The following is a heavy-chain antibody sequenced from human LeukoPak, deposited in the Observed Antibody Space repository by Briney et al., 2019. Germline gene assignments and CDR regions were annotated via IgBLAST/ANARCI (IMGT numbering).Heavy chain of an antibody. CDR3: AKDEGPWGDWSLDY. V-gene: IGHV3-21*01. CDR1: GFTFSSYT. D-gene: IGHD3/OR15-3a*01. J-gene: IGHJ4*02. CDR2: ISSSSSYI. Sequence: PGGSPRLSCAASGFTFSSYTMKWVRQAPGKGLEWVSSISSSSSYIYYADSVKGRFTISRDNAKNSLFLQMNSLRAEDTAVYFCAKDEGPWGDWSLDYWGQGTLVTVSS.